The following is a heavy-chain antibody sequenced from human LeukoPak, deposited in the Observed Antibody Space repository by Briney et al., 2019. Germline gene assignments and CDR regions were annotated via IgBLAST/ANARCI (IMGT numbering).Heavy chain of an antibody. CDR2: IYYSGST. J-gene: IGHJ4*02. V-gene: IGHV4-39*07. Sequence: SETLSLTCTVSGGSISSSSYYWGWIRQPPGKGLEWIGSIYYSGSTYYNPSLKSRVTISVDTSKNQFSLKLSSVTAADTAVYYCAREKEAADDYWGQGTLVTVSS. CDR3: AREKEAADDY. D-gene: IGHD6-13*01. CDR1: GGSISSSSYY.